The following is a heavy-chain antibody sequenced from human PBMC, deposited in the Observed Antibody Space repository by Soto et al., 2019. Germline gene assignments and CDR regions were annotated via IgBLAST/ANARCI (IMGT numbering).Heavy chain of an antibody. CDR2: ISSNGGST. V-gene: IGHV3-64*01. J-gene: IGHJ4*02. D-gene: IGHD3-10*01. Sequence: GVLRLSCAASGFTFSSYAMHWVRQAPGKGLEYDSAISSNGGSTYYANSVKGRFTISRDNSKNTLYLQMGSLRAEDMAVYYCARGPGYYFDYWGQGTLVTVSS. CDR3: ARGPGYYFDY. CDR1: GFTFSSYA.